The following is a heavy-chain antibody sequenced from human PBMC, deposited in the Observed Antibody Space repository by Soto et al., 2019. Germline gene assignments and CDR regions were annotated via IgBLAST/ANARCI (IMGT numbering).Heavy chain of an antibody. CDR1: GFTFSDSA. CDR2: IAGSGPYT. J-gene: IGHJ4*02. CDR3: ARDQWELSF. Sequence: EVQVLESGGGLVQPGGSLRLSCTASGFTFSDSAMSWVRQAPGKGLEWVSSIAGSGPYTYYADSLKGRFTISRDNSMNTLYLQMTGLRAEDTAVYYCARDQWELSFWGQGTLVTVSS. D-gene: IGHD1-26*01. V-gene: IGHV3-23*01.